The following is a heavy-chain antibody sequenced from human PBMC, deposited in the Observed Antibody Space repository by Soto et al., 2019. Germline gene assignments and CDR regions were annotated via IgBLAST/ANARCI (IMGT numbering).Heavy chain of an antibody. D-gene: IGHD3-9*01. V-gene: IGHV3-21*01. CDR2: ISSSSSYI. CDR3: ARGGTYYDILTGYL. Sequence: EVQLVESGGGLVKPGGSLRLSCAASGFTFSSYSMNWVRQAPGKGLEWVSSISSSSSYIYYADSVKGRFTISRDNAKNSLYLQMNSLRAEDTAVYYCARGGTYYDILTGYLWGQGTLVIVSS. J-gene: IGHJ4*02. CDR1: GFTFSSYS.